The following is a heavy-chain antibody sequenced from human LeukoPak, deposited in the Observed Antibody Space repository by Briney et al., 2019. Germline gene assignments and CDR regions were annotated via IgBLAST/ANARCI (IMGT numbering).Heavy chain of an antibody. D-gene: IGHD3-22*01. CDR1: GGSISSGYY. CDR2: IYHSGST. CDR3: ARSDSSGYYNPIDY. V-gene: IGHV4-38-2*02. Sequence: PSETLSLTCTVSGGSISSGYYWGWIRQPPGKGLEWIGCIYHSGSTYYNPSLKSRVTISVDTSKNQFSLKLSSVTAADTAVYYCARSDSSGYYNPIDYWGQGTLVTVSS. J-gene: IGHJ4*02.